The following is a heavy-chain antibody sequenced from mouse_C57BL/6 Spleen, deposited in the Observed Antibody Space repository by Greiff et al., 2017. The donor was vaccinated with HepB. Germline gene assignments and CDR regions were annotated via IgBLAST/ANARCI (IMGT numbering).Heavy chain of an antibody. CDR1: GYSITSGYY. V-gene: IGHV3-6*01. J-gene: IGHJ2*01. CDR2: ISYDGSN. D-gene: IGHD1-1*01. Sequence: ESGPGLVKPSQSLSLTCSVTGYSITSGYYWNWIRQFPGNKLEWMGYISYDGSNNYNPSLKNRISITRDTSTNQFFLKLNSVTTEDTATYYCARGVDYYGRGYFDYWGQGTTLTVSS. CDR3: ARGVDYYGRGYFDY.